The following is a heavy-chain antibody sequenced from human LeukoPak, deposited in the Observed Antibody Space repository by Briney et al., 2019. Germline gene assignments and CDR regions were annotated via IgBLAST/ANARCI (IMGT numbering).Heavy chain of an antibody. Sequence: TSETLSLTCTVSGGSISSSSYYWGWIRQPPGKGLERIGSIYYSGSTYYNPSLKSRVTISVDTSKNQFSLKLYSVTAADTAVYYCAGSGVRGVDYYFDYWGQGTLVTVSS. CDR2: IYYSGST. J-gene: IGHJ4*02. CDR3: AGSGVRGVDYYFDY. V-gene: IGHV4-39*07. CDR1: GGSISSSSYY. D-gene: IGHD3-10*01.